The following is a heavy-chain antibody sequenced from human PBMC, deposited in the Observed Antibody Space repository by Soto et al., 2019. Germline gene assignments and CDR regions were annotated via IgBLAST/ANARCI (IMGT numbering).Heavy chain of an antibody. CDR2: IYWNDDK. CDR1: GFSLSTSGVG. Sequence: QITLKESGPTLVKPTQTLTLTCTFSGFSLSTSGVGVGWIRQPPGKALEWLALIYWNDDKRYSPSLKSRLTITKDPSKNQVVLTMTNMDPVDTATYYCAHTAHIVVAPGAFDIWGQGTMVTVSS. CDR3: AHTAHIVVAPGAFDI. V-gene: IGHV2-5*01. J-gene: IGHJ3*02. D-gene: IGHD2-21*01.